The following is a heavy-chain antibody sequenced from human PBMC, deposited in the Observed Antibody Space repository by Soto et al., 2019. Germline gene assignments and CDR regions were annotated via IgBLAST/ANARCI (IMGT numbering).Heavy chain of an antibody. D-gene: IGHD3-22*01. J-gene: IGHJ4*02. Sequence: GGSLRLSCAASGFTFSSYAMSWVRQAPGKGLEWVSAISGSGGSTYYADSVKGRFTISRDNSKNTLYLQMNSLRVEDTAVYFCAKDVYYDSSGYYSDYWGQGTLVTVSS. CDR2: ISGSGGST. V-gene: IGHV3-23*01. CDR3: AKDVYYDSSGYYSDY. CDR1: GFTFSSYA.